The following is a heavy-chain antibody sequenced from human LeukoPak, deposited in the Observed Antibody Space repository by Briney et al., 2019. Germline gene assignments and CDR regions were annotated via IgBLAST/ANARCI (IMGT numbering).Heavy chain of an antibody. Sequence: SVKVSCKASGGTFSSYAISWVRQAPGQGLEWMGGIIPIFGTANYAQKFQGRVTITADESTSTAYMELSSLRSEDTAVYYCARGPVTTGPFDYWGQGTLVTVSS. CDR2: IIPIFGTA. J-gene: IGHJ4*02. D-gene: IGHD4-11*01. V-gene: IGHV1-69*13. CDR3: ARGPVTTGPFDY. CDR1: GGTFSSYA.